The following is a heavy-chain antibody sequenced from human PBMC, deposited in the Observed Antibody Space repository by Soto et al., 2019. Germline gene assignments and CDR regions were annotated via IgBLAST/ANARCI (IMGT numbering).Heavy chain of an antibody. V-gene: IGHV4-39*07. Sequence: SEPLSLTCTVSGVSISSSSSYWAFIRPPPGRGLEWIGTIHYTGSPYDNPSFNSRVSIATNASTNRFSLTLTYVTAADTVTYYCADLGVYELLTGLNWFDPWGQGTQVTVSS. CDR3: ADLGVYELLTGLNWFDP. CDR1: GVSISSSSSY. CDR2: IHYTGSP. D-gene: IGHD1-20*01. J-gene: IGHJ5*02.